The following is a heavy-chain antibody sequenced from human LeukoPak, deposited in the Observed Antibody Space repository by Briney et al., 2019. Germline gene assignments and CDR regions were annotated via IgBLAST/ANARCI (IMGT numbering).Heavy chain of an antibody. CDR2: ISGSGGST. J-gene: IGHJ2*01. CDR3: AKPRHDFWSGYLHWYFDL. Sequence: ASVKVSCKASGGTFSSYAMSWVRQAPGKGLEWVSAISGSGGSTYYADSVKGRFTISRDNSKNTLYLQMNSLRAEDTAVYYCAKPRHDFWSGYLHWYFDLWGRGTLVTVSS. V-gene: IGHV3-23*01. CDR1: GGTFSSYA. D-gene: IGHD3-3*01.